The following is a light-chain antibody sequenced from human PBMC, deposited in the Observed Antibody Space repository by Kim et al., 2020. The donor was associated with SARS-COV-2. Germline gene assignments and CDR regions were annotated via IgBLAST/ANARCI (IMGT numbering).Light chain of an antibody. V-gene: IGKV3-15*01. CDR3: QQYNNWYI. J-gene: IGKJ2*01. CDR2: GAS. CDR1: QSVGSN. Sequence: EIVMTQSPATLSVSPGERATLSCRASQSVGSNLAWYQQKSGQAPRLLIYGASTRATGIPARFSGSRSGTEFTLTISSLQSEDSAVYYCQQYNNWYIFGQGTKLEI.